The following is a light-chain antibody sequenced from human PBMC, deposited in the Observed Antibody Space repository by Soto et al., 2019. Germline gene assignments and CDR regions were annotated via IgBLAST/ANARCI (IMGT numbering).Light chain of an antibody. CDR2: EVS. CDR3: SAYAGSNNFV. Sequence: QSALTQPASVSGSPGQSITISCTGTSSDVGGYDYVSWYQLHPGKAPKLMVYEVSQRPSGVPDRFSGSKSGNTASLTVSGLQTEDEADYYCSAYAGSNNFVFGSGTKVTVL. J-gene: IGLJ1*01. V-gene: IGLV2-8*01. CDR1: SSDVGGYDY.